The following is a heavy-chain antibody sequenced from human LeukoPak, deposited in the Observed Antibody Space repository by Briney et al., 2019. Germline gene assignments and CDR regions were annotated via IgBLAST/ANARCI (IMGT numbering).Heavy chain of an antibody. CDR1: GFTFSSCA. CDR2: ISGSDTRT. V-gene: IGHV3-23*01. J-gene: IGHJ4*02. CDR3: AKEDSRGHWFDY. D-gene: IGHD3-22*01. Sequence: GGTLRLSCAASGFTFSSCAMSWVRQAPGKGLEWVAAISGSDTRTYYAGSLKGRFTISRHNSKNTLYLQMDSLTAEDTAVYYCAKEDSRGHWFDYWGQGTLVTVSS.